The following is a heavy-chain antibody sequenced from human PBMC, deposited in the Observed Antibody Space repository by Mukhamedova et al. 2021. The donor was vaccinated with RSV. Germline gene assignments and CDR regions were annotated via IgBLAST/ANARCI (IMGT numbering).Heavy chain of an antibody. Sequence: GFTFNSYAMSWVRQVPGKGLEGVAAISATGGNTYYADSVKGRFTISRDNSKNTVYLQMDSLRAEDTAVYYCAKQIGSCGGGSCYLD. CDR2: ISATGGNT. CDR1: GFTFNSYA. D-gene: IGHD2-15*01. V-gene: IGHV3-23*01. CDR3: AKQIGSCGGGSCYLD. J-gene: IGHJ4*03.